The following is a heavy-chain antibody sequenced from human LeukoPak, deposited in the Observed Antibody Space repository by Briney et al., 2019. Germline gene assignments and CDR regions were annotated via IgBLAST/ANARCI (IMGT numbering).Heavy chain of an antibody. CDR2: IFPTGSA. Sequence: SETLSLTCTVSGGSISSYYWSWIRQSPVKGLEWIGYIFPTGSAFYNPSLESRVTISLDTSENHFSLTLSSVPAADTAVYYCARRNHYFYYMDVWGKGTTVTVSS. CDR1: GGSISSYY. CDR3: ARRNHYFYYMDV. J-gene: IGHJ6*03. V-gene: IGHV4-4*09.